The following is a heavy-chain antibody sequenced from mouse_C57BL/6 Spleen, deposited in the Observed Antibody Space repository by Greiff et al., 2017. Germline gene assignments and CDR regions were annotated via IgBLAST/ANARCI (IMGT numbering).Heavy chain of an antibody. V-gene: IGHV5-6*01. CDR1: GFTFSSYG. Sequence: EVQRVESGGDLVKPGGSLKLSCAASGFTFSSYGMSWVRQTPDKRLEWVATISSGGSYTYYPDSVKGRFTISRDNAKNTLYLQMSSLKSEDTAMYYCARLRETYYFDYWGQGTTLTVSS. D-gene: IGHD2-4*01. CDR3: ARLRETYYFDY. CDR2: ISSGGSYT. J-gene: IGHJ2*01.